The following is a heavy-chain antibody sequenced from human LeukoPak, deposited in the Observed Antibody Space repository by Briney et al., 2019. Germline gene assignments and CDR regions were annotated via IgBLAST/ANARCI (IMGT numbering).Heavy chain of an antibody. J-gene: IGHJ4*02. CDR2: IYYSGST. D-gene: IGHD4-17*01. Sequence: SQTLSLTCTVSGGSISSGDYYWGWIRQPPGKGLEWIGSIYYSGSTYYNPSLKSRVTISVDTSKNQFSLKLSSVTAADTAVYYCARGVFYGDYYFDYWGQGTLVTVSS. CDR3: ARGVFYGDYYFDY. V-gene: IGHV4-39*07. CDR1: GGSISSGDYY.